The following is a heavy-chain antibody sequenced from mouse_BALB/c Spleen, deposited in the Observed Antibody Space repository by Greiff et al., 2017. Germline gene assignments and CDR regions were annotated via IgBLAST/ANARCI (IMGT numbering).Heavy chain of an antibody. D-gene: IGHD1-1*01. J-gene: IGHJ2*01. Sequence: EVQLQQSGPELMKPGASVKISCKASGYSFTGYYMHWVKQSHGKSLEWIGRVNPNNGGTSYNQKFKGKAILTVDKSSSTAYMELRSLTSEDSAVYYCARDYYGSSYYFDYWGQGTTLTVSS. V-gene: IGHV1-26*01. CDR1: GYSFTGYY. CDR3: ARDYYGSSYYFDY. CDR2: VNPNNGGT.